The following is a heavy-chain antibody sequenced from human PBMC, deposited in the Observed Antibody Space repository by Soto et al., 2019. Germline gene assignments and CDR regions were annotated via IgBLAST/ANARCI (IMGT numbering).Heavy chain of an antibody. CDR2: ISSSGRTI. CDR1: EFTFSDYY. V-gene: IGHV3-11*01. D-gene: IGHD3-9*01. CDR3: ARGTNFDWLIPRDYYLDY. Sequence: QVQLVESGGGLVKPGGSLRLSCAASEFTFSDYYMTWIRQAPGKGLEWVSYISSSGRTINYADSVKGRFTISRDNAKNSLYLQMNSLRAEDTAVYYCARGTNFDWLIPRDYYLDYWCQGTLVAVSS. J-gene: IGHJ4*02.